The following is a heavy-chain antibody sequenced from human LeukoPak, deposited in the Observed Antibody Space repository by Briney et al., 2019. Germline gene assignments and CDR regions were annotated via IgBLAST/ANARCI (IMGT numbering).Heavy chain of an antibody. CDR3: AKVPIVVVVAATTYFDY. Sequence: GGSLRLSCAASGFTFSSYGMHWVRQAPGKGLEWVAVIWYDGSNKYYADSVKGRFTISRDNSKNTLYLQMNSLRAEDTAVYYCAKVPIVVVVAATTYFDYWGQGTLVTVSS. CDR1: GFTFSSYG. J-gene: IGHJ4*02. D-gene: IGHD2-15*01. CDR2: IWYDGSNK. V-gene: IGHV3-33*06.